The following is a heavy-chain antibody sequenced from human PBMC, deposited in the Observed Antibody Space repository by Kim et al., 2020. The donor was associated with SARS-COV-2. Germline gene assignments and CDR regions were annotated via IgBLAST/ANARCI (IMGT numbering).Heavy chain of an antibody. CDR3: AKATYSGSYFSDY. V-gene: IGHV3-30*18. CDR2: VSSDGTNK. J-gene: IGHJ4*02. Sequence: GGSLRLSCAASGFTFTGYGMHWVRQAPGKGLEWVAVVSSDGTNKYYADSEKGRFTISRDNSKNTLYLQMNSLRAEDTAIYYCAKATYSGSYFSDYWGQGT. CDR1: GFTFTGYG. D-gene: IGHD1-26*01.